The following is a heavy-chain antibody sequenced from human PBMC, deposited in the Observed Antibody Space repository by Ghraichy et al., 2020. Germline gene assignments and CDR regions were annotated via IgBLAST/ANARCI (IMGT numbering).Heavy chain of an antibody. CDR3: AKDRASGGGYYYMDV. CDR1: GFTFSSYA. CDR2: ISGSGGST. D-gene: IGHD3-16*01. J-gene: IGHJ6*03. Sequence: GGSLRLSCAASGFTFSSYAMSWVRQAPGKGLEWVSAISGSGGSTYYADSVKGRFTISRDNSKNKLYLQMNSLRAEDTAVYYWAKDRASGGGYYYMDVWGKGTTVTVSS. V-gene: IGHV3-23*01.